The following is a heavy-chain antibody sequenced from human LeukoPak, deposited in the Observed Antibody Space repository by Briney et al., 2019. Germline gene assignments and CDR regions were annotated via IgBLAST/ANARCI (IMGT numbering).Heavy chain of an antibody. J-gene: IGHJ4*02. CDR2: IYHSGST. CDR1: GYSISSGYY. D-gene: IGHD6-13*01. V-gene: IGHV4-38-2*01. Sequence: SETLSLTCAVSGYSISSGYYWGWIRQPPGKGLEWFGSIYHSGSTYYNPSLKSRVTISVDTSKNQFSLKLSSVTAADTAVYYCARLSQQLGDFDYWGQGSLVTVSS. CDR3: ARLSQQLGDFDY.